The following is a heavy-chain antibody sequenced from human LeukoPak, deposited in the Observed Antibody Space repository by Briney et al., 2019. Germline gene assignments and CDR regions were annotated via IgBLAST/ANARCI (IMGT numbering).Heavy chain of an antibody. CDR2: ISSSSSYI. CDR3: AKSIAVAGLGGGRIFDY. D-gene: IGHD6-19*01. CDR1: GFTFSSYS. J-gene: IGHJ4*02. Sequence: GGSLRLSCAASGFTFSSYSMNWVRQAAGKGLEWVLSISSSSSYIYYADSVKGRFTISRDNAKNSLYLQMNSLRAEDTAVYYCAKSIAVAGLGGGRIFDYWGQGTLVTVSS. V-gene: IGHV3-21*04.